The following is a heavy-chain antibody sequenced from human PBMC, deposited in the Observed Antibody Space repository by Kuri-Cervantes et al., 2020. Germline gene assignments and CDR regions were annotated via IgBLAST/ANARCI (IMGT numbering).Heavy chain of an antibody. Sequence: GSLRLSCAVSGGSISSSNWWSWVRQPPGKGLEWIGEIYHSGSTNYNPSLKSRVTISVDMSKNQFSLKLSSVTAADTAVYYCARTRITFGGVIVIRWFDPWGQGTLVTVSS. CDR1: GGSISSSNW. D-gene: IGHD3-16*02. J-gene: IGHJ5*02. V-gene: IGHV4-4*02. CDR2: IYHSGST. CDR3: ARTRITFGGVIVIRWFDP.